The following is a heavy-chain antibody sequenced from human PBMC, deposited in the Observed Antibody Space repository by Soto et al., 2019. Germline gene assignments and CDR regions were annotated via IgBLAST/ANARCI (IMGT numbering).Heavy chain of an antibody. V-gene: IGHV3-11*01. CDR2: ISSSGSTI. J-gene: IGHJ4*02. Sequence: QVQLVESGGGLVKPGGSLRLSCAASGFTFSDYYMSWIRQAPGKGLEWVSYISSSGSTIYYADSVKGRFTISRDNAKNSLYLHMNSLRAEDTAAYYCARDLPRYCSSTSCYTGFDYWGQGTLVTVSS. CDR3: ARDLPRYCSSTSCYTGFDY. D-gene: IGHD2-2*02. CDR1: GFTFSDYY.